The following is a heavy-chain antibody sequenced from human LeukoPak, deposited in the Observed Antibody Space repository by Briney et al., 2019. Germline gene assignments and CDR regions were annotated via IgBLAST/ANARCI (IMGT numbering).Heavy chain of an antibody. D-gene: IGHD6-13*01. Sequence: GGSLRLSCAASGFTFSSYSMNWVRQAPGKGLEWVSSISSSSYIYYADSVKGRFTISRDNAKNSLYLQMNSLRAEDTAVYYCARGSYSSSWYADYWGQGTLVTVSS. V-gene: IGHV3-21*01. CDR3: ARGSYSSSWYADY. J-gene: IGHJ4*02. CDR1: GFTFSSYS. CDR2: ISSSSYI.